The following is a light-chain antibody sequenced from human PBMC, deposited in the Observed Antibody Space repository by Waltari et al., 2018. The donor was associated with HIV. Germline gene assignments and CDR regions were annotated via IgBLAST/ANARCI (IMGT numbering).Light chain of an antibody. CDR1: SNNIGNYA. Sequence: QSALTQEASVSGTVGQKVTLSCTGTSNNIGNYAVGWYQQISHAAPNTVVFGNSLPSGIPDRFSGSKSGTIASLTISGLQPEDEAVYYCSTWDFSLNSVVFGGGTKLTV. CDR2: GNS. CDR3: STWDFSLNSVV. J-gene: IGLJ2*01. V-gene: IGLV1-44*01.